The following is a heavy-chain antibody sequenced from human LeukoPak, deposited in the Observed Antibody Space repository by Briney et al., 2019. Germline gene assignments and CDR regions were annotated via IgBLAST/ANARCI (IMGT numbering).Heavy chain of an antibody. CDR1: GFTFSSYW. CDR3: ARDYFDWNYDY. J-gene: IGHJ4*02. Sequence: GGSLRLSCAASGFTFSSYWMSWVRQAPGKGLEWVANIKQDGSEKYYVDSVKGRFTISRGNAKNSLYLQMNSLRAEDTAVYYCARDYFDWNYDYWGQGTLVTVSS. D-gene: IGHD1-1*01. CDR2: IKQDGSEK. V-gene: IGHV3-7*01.